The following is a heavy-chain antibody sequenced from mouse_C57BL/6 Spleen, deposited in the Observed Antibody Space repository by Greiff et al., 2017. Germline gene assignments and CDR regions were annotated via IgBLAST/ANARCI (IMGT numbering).Heavy chain of an antibody. D-gene: IGHD2-4*01. CDR1: GFNIKDDY. Sequence: VQLQQSGAELVRPGASVKLSCTASGFNIKDDYMHWVKQRPEQGLEWIGWIDPENGDTEYASKFQGKATITADTSSNTAYLQLSSLTSEDTAVYYGTTKGIYYDYDDFDYWGQGTTLTVSS. J-gene: IGHJ2*01. CDR3: TTKGIYYDYDDFDY. CDR2: IDPENGDT. V-gene: IGHV14-4*01.